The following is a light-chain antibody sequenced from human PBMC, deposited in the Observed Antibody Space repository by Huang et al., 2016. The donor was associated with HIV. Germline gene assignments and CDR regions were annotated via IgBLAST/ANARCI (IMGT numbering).Light chain of an antibody. J-gene: IGKJ1*01. CDR1: QVIGNS. CDR2: VAS. V-gene: IGKV1-27*01. CDR3: QKYDSAPRT. Sequence: DIQMTQSPSSLSAFVGDTVTITCRASQVIGNSLAWYQQKPGRPPKLLIYVASTLQSGVPSRCSGSGSGTDFTLTSSNLQTEDVATYYCQKYDSAPRTFGQGTRV.